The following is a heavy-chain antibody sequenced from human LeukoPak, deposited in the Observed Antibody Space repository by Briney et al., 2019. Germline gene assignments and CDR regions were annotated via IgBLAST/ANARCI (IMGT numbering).Heavy chain of an antibody. CDR1: GFTFSSNS. V-gene: IGHV3-48*04. J-gene: IGHJ3*02. D-gene: IGHD6-19*01. CDR3: AKSGSSGAFDI. Sequence: GGSLRLSCAASGFTFSSNSMNWVRQAPGKGLEWVSYISSTGGTIYYADSMKGRFTISRDNAKNSLYLQMNSLRAEDTAVYYCAKSGSSGAFDIWGQGTMVTVSS. CDR2: ISSTGGTI.